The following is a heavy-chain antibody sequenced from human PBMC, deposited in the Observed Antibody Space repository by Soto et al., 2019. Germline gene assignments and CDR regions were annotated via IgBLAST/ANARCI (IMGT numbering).Heavy chain of an antibody. D-gene: IGHD2-15*01. CDR1: GGSFSGYY. Sequence: QVQLQQWGAGLLKPSETLSLTCAVYGGSFSGYYWSWIRQPPGKGLEWIGEINHSGSTNYNPSLKRGVTISVDTSKNQFSLTLTSVTAAGTALYYCARDPHGSGRNCYSFDYWGQGILVTVSS. J-gene: IGHJ4*02. CDR3: ARDPHGSGRNCYSFDY. CDR2: INHSGST. V-gene: IGHV4-34*01.